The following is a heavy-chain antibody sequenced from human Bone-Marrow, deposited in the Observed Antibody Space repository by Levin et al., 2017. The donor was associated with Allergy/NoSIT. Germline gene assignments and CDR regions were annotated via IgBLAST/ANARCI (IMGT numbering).Heavy chain of an antibody. J-gene: IGHJ4*02. CDR3: ARRLEF. CDR1: GFTFSNYD. D-gene: IGHD3-3*01. Sequence: AGGSLRLSCAASGFTFSNYDMTWVRQIPGKGLEWVSAISGSGGDTFYADSVKGRFTISRDNSNNTLYLQMSSLKAEDTALYYCARRLEFWGQGTLVTVSS. CDR2: ISGSGGDT. V-gene: IGHV3-23*01.